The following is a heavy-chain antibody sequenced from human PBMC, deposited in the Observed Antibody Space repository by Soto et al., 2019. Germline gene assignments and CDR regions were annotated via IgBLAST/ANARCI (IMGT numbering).Heavy chain of an antibody. CDR1: GGSVSSGSYY. V-gene: IGHV4-61*01. Sequence: PSETLSLTCTVSGGSVSSGSYYWSWIRQPPGKGLEWIGYIYYSGSTNYNPSLKSRVTISVDTSKNQFSLKLSSVTAADTAVYYCARDRRFLEWSQGYYYYGMDVWGQGTTVTVSS. CDR2: IYYSGST. J-gene: IGHJ6*02. CDR3: ARDRRFLEWSQGYYYYGMDV. D-gene: IGHD3-3*01.